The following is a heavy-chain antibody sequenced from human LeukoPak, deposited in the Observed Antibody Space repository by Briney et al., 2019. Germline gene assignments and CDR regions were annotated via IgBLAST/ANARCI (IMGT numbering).Heavy chain of an antibody. V-gene: IGHV3-7*01. CDR1: GFTFSSYW. D-gene: IGHD5-12*01. J-gene: IGHJ4*02. CDR3: AGDHGYSGYDYDY. Sequence: GGSLRLSCAASGFTFSSYWMSWVRQAPGKGLEWVANIKQDGSEKYYVDSVKGRFTISRDNAKNSLYLQMNSLRAEDTAVYYCAGDHGYSGYDYDYWGQGTLVTVSS. CDR2: IKQDGSEK.